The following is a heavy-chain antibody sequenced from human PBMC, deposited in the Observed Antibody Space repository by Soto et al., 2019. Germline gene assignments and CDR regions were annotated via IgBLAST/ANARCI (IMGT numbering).Heavy chain of an antibody. Sequence: GESLKISCKGSGYSFTSYWIGWVRQMPGKGLEWMGIIYPGDSDTRYSPSFQGQVTISADKSISTAYLQWSSLKASDTAMYYCASSRIVGATSFLASDIWGQGTMVTVSS. V-gene: IGHV5-51*01. CDR2: IYPGDSDT. CDR1: GYSFTSYW. D-gene: IGHD1-26*01. CDR3: ASSRIVGATSFLASDI. J-gene: IGHJ3*02.